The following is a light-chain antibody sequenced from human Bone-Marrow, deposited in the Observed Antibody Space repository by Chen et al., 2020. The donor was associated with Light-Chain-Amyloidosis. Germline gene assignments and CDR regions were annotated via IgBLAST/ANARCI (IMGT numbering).Light chain of an antibody. Sequence: QSVLPQPPSVSGAPGQRVTISCTGSSSNIGAVYDVHWYQQLPVTAPRLLIYADNDRPSGVPHRFTGSKSGTTASLAITGLQADDEGYYYCQSFDSSLSGCVIFGGGTKLTGL. V-gene: IGLV1-40*01. J-gene: IGLJ2*01. CDR1: SSNIGAVYD. CDR3: QSFDSSLSGCVI. CDR2: ADN.